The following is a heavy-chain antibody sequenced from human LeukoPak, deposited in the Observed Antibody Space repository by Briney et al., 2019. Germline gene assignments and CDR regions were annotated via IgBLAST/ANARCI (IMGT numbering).Heavy chain of an antibody. CDR3: ARVVAYGSGFYYYYYYYMDV. V-gene: IGHV4-34*01. CDR1: GGSFSGYY. J-gene: IGHJ6*03. Sequence: SETLSLTCAVYGGSFSGYYWSWIRQPPGKGLEWIGEINHTGSTNYSPSLKSRLTISVDTSKNQFSLKLSSVTAADTAVYYCARVVAYGSGFYYYYYYYMDVWGKGTTVTVSS. CDR2: INHTGST. D-gene: IGHD3-10*01.